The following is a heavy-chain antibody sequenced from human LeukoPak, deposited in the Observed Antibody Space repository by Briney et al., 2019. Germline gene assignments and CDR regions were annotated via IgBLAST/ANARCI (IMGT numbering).Heavy chain of an antibody. CDR3: AKDQGWCSGGSCYPQH. CDR1: GYTFTSYG. J-gene: IGHJ1*01. CDR2: ITAYNGDT. D-gene: IGHD2-15*01. V-gene: IGHV1-18*01. Sequence: GSVNVSCKASGYTFTSYGITWVRQAPGQGREGMGWITAYNGDTKYTQKFQGRLTVTTDTSTSTANMELKSLRSDDTAVYYCAKDQGWCSGGSCYPQHWGQGTLVTVSS.